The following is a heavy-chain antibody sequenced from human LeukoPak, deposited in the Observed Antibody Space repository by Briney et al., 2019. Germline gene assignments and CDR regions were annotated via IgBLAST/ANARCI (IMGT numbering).Heavy chain of an antibody. J-gene: IGHJ4*02. CDR2: ISWNSGSI. Sequence: GRSLRLSCAASGFTFDDYAMHWVRQAPGKGLEWVSGISWNSGSIGYADSVKGRFTISRDNAKNSLYLQMNSLRAEDTALYYCAKDLRWDSSSWYVLGYWGQGTLVTVSS. CDR3: AKDLRWDSSSWYVLGY. V-gene: IGHV3-9*01. D-gene: IGHD6-13*01. CDR1: GFTFDDYA.